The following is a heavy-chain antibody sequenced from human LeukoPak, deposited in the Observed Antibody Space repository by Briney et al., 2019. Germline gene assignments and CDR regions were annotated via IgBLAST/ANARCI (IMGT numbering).Heavy chain of an antibody. CDR3: ATLPLTTLRWALDY. D-gene: IGHD4-23*01. J-gene: IGHJ4*02. CDR2: ISYDGSNK. CDR1: GLTFSSYA. Sequence: GRSLRLSCAASGLTFSSYAMHWVRQAPGKGLEWVAVISYDGSNKYYADSVKGRFTISRDNSKNTLYLQMNSLRAEDTAVYYCATLPLTTLRWALDYWGQGTLVTVSS. V-gene: IGHV3-30*04.